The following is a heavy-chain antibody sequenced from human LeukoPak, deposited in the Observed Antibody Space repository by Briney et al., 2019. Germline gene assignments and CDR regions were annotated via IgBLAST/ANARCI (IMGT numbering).Heavy chain of an antibody. CDR3: ARESEWFGEPFDY. Sequence: SVKVSCKASGYTFTSYGISWVRQAPGQGLEWMGGIIPIFGTANYAQKFQGRVTITADESTSTAYMELSSLRSEDTAVYYCARESEWFGEPFDYWGQGTLVTVSS. D-gene: IGHD3-10*01. V-gene: IGHV1-69*13. J-gene: IGHJ4*02. CDR1: GYTFTSYG. CDR2: IIPIFGTA.